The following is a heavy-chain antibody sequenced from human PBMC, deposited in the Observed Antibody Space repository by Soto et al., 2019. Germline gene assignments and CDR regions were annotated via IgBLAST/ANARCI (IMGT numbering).Heavy chain of an antibody. J-gene: IGHJ3*02. CDR2: ITSSSSYL. CDR3: ARDSYCISTSCYADAFDI. Sequence: EVQLVESGGGLVKPGGSLRLSCAASGFTFSSYSMNWVRQAPGKGLEWVSSITSSSSYLYDADSVKGRFTISRDNAKNSLFLQMNSLRVEDTAVYYCARDSYCISTSCYADAFDIWGQATMVTVSS. D-gene: IGHD2-2*01. V-gene: IGHV3-21*01. CDR1: GFTFSSYS.